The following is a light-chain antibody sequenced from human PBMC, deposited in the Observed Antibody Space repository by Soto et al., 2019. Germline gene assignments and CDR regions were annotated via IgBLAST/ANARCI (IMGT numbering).Light chain of an antibody. Sequence: EIVLTQSPGTLSLSPGERVTLSCRATQSIRSNYLAWYQQKPGQAPRLLIYGASSRATGIPDRITGSGSGTDFTLTSSRLEPGDSAVYYCQQYGDSPKTFGQGTKLEIK. V-gene: IGKV3-20*01. CDR1: QSIRSNY. CDR3: QQYGDSPKT. CDR2: GAS. J-gene: IGKJ2*01.